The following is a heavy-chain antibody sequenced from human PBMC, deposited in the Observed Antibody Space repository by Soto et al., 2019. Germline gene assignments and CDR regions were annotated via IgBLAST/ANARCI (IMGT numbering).Heavy chain of an antibody. CDR2: INHSGST. Sequence: WTWVRQPPGKGLEWIGEINHSGSTSYNPSLMSRVTMSIDTSKSQFSLKLNSVTAADTAVYYCARRVVPAAIGYWGQGMLVTVSS. J-gene: IGHJ1*01. D-gene: IGHD2-2*01. V-gene: IGHV4-34*01. CDR3: ARRVVPAAIGY.